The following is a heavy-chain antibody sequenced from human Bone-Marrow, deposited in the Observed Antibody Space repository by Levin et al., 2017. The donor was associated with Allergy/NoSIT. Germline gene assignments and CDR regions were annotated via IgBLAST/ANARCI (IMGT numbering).Heavy chain of an antibody. V-gene: IGHV3-21*01. D-gene: IGHD3-22*01. CDR1: GILFSSYD. CDR3: ASWAMYNYDRSAFDYFYYAMDV. J-gene: IGHJ6*02. CDR2: ISAGGNYI. Sequence: PGGSLRLSCAASGILFSSYDMNWVRQAPGKGLEWVSSISAGGNYIYYADSVKGRFTISRDNAKNSLFLQMNSLRAEDTAAYYCASWAMYNYDRSAFDYFYYAMDVWGQGTTVTVSS.